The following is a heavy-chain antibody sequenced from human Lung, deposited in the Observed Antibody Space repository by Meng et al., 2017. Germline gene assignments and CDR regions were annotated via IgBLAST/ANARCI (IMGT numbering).Heavy chain of an antibody. J-gene: IGHJ4*02. D-gene: IGHD4-11*01. Sequence: QVQLQPWVAGLLRPSATLSLPCVVSGGSFSDYYWSWIRPPPGKGLEWIGEINHSGSTNYTPSLESRATISVDTSQNNLSLKLSSVTAADSAVYYCARGPTTMAHDFDYWGQGTLVTASS. CDR3: ARGPTTMAHDFDY. V-gene: IGHV4-34*01. CDR1: GGSFSDYY. CDR2: INHSGST.